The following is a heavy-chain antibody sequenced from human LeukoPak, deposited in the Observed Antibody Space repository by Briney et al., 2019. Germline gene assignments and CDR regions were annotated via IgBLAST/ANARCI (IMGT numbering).Heavy chain of an antibody. V-gene: IGHV4-59*01. CDR3: ARDPVGASDY. CDR2: IYYSGSA. CDR1: GGSISSYY. Sequence: SETLSLTCNVSGGSISSYYWSWIRQPPGKGLEWIGNIYYSGSANYNPSLKSRVTISVDTSKNQFSLKLSSVTAADTAVYYCARDPVGASDYWGQGTLVTVSS. D-gene: IGHD1-26*01. J-gene: IGHJ4*02.